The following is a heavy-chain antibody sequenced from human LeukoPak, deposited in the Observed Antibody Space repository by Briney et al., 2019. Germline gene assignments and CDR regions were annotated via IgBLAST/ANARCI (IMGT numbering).Heavy chain of an antibody. CDR1: GGSFSGYY. V-gene: IGHV4-34*01. D-gene: IGHD4-17*01. J-gene: IGHJ4*02. Sequence: PSETLSLTCAVYGGSFSGYYWSWIRQPPGKGLEWIGEINHSGSTNYNPSLKSRVTISVDTSKNQFSLKLSSVTAADTAVYYCAPRLAWGSPRSDYGDYGEGDYWGQGTLVTVSS. CDR2: INHSGST. CDR3: APRLAWGSPRSDYGDYGEGDY.